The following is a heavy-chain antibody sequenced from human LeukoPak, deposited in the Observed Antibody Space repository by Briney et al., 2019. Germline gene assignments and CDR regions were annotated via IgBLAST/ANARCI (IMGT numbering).Heavy chain of an antibody. J-gene: IGHJ5*02. V-gene: IGHV1-8*01. Sequence: GASVKVSCKASGYTFTSYDINWVRQATGQGLEWMGWMNPNSGNTGYAQKFQGRVTMTRNTSISTAYMELSSLRSEDTAVYYCARVRLAAAIRFDPWGQGTLVTVSS. CDR1: GYTFTSYD. CDR3: ARVRLAAAIRFDP. D-gene: IGHD6-13*01. CDR2: MNPNSGNT.